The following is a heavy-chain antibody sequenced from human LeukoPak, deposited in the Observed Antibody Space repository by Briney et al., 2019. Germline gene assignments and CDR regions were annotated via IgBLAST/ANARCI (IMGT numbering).Heavy chain of an antibody. CDR3: AKDFLNSGWQLGFDY. D-gene: IGHD6-19*01. CDR1: GFTFSSYG. Sequence: PGRSLRLSCAASGFTFSSYGMHWVRQAPGKGLEWVAVISYDGSNKYYADSVKGRFTISRDNSKNTLYLQMNSLRAEDTAVYYCAKDFLNSGWQLGFDYWGQGTLVTVSS. V-gene: IGHV3-30*18. J-gene: IGHJ4*02. CDR2: ISYDGSNK.